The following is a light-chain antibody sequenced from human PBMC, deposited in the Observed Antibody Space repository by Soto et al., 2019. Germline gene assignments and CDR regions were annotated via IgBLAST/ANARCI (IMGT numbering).Light chain of an antibody. V-gene: IGKV4-1*01. CDR3: QQYYSSTPT. J-gene: IGKJ1*01. CDR1: HNMLYSSDQKRY. Sequence: DIVMTQSPASLAAALCEMATINCNSRHNMLYSSDQKRYLSWYQQRPGQPPKLLFQWASTRESGVPDRFSGSGSGTHFTLTITSLQDEDVAVYYCQQYYSSTPTFGQGTKVDIK. CDR2: WAS.